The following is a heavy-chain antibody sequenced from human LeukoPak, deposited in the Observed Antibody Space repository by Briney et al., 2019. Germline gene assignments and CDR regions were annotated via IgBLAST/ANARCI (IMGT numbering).Heavy chain of an antibody. CDR2: IYYSGST. J-gene: IGHJ3*02. V-gene: IGHV4-59*08. Sequence: SETLSLTCTVSGGSISSYYWSWIRQPPGKGLEWIGYIYYSGSTNYNPSLKSRVTISVDTSKDQFSLKLSSVTAADTAVYYCARLWETTYAFDIWGQGTMVTVSS. CDR1: GGSISSYY. CDR3: ARLWETTYAFDI. D-gene: IGHD1-1*01.